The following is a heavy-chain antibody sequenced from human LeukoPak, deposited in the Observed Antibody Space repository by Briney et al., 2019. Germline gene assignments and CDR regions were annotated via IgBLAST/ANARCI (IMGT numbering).Heavy chain of an antibody. CDR3: ARAYTIFGVVITDAFDI. D-gene: IGHD3-3*01. CDR2: MNPNSGNT. J-gene: IGHJ3*02. V-gene: IGHV1-8*01. Sequence: GASVKVSCKASGYTFTSHDINWVRQATGQGLEWMGWMNPNSGNTGYAQKFQGRVTMTRDTSINTAYMELHSLRSEDTAVYYCARAYTIFGVVITDAFDIWGQGTMVTVSS. CDR1: GYTFTSHD.